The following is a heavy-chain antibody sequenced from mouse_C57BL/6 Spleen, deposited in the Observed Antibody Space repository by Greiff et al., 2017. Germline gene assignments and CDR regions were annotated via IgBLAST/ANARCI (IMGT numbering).Heavy chain of an antibody. CDR2: IDPSDSYT. D-gene: IGHD2-4*01. V-gene: IGHV1-59*01. CDR1: GYTFTSYW. Sequence: QVQLQQPGAELVRPGTSVKLSCKASGYTFTSYWMHWVKQRPGQGLEWIGVIDPSDSYTNYNQKFKGKATLTVDTSSSTAYMQLSSLTSEDAAVYYCARGEDYDDYFDYWGQGTTLTVSS. J-gene: IGHJ2*01. CDR3: ARGEDYDDYFDY.